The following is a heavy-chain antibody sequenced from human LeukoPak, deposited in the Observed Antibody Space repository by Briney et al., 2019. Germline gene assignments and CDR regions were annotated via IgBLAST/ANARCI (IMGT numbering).Heavy chain of an antibody. V-gene: IGHV3-30*18. CDR2: ISYEGGTQ. J-gene: IGHJ5*02. CDR3: AKEGTPQVSTWYDL. D-gene: IGHD3-10*01. Sequence: GGSLRLSCAAPGVTLSPYGMHWVRQAPGKGLEWVAVISYEGGTQHYADSVKGRFIISRDNPRNTLYLQMNILRTEDTAVYYCAKEGTPQVSTWYDLWGQGTQVIVSS. CDR1: GVTLSPYG.